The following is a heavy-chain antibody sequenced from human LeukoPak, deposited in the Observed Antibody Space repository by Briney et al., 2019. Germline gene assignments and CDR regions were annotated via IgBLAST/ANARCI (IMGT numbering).Heavy chain of an antibody. CDR3: AREFSKGRAYYNFDY. CDR2: MNPNSGNT. CDR1: GYTFTSYY. J-gene: IGHJ4*02. D-gene: IGHD3-22*01. V-gene: IGHV1-8*02. Sequence: ASVKVSCKASGYTFTSYYMHWVRQATGQGLEWMGWMNPNSGNTGYAQKFQGRVTMTRNTSISTAYMELSSLRSEDTAVYYCAREFSKGRAYYNFDYWGQGTLVTVSS.